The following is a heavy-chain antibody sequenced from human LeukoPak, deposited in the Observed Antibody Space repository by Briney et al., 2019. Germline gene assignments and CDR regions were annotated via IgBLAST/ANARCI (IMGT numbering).Heavy chain of an antibody. CDR3: AKRGACGSTSCYIYGTDV. CDR1: GLTLSSYG. D-gene: IGHD2-2*02. V-gene: IGHV3-30*18. Sequence: GRSLRLSCAASGLTLSSYGMHWVRQAPGKGLEWVPVISYDGSNKYYADSVKGRFTISRDNSKNTLYLQMNSLRAEDTAVYYCAKRGACGSTSCYIYGTDVWGQGSTVTVSS. CDR2: ISYDGSNK. J-gene: IGHJ6*02.